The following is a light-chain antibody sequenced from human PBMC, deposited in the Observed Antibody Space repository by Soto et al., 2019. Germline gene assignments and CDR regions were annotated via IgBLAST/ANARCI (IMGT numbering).Light chain of an antibody. J-gene: IGKJ1*01. V-gene: IGKV3-15*01. CDR3: QHYNSEGT. Sequence: EIVMTQSPATLSVSPGERATLSCRASQSVSSNLAWYQQKPGQAPRLLIYAASTRATHIPARFSGSGSGTEFTLTISSLQSEDFAVYYCQHYNSEGTFGQGTKVEIK. CDR2: AAS. CDR1: QSVSSN.